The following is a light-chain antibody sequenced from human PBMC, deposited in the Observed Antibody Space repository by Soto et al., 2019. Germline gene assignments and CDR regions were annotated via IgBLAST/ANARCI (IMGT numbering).Light chain of an antibody. Sequence: EIVLTQSPGTLPLSPGERATLSCRASQSVSSTYLAWYQQKPGQAPRLLIYGASNRATGIPARFSGSGSGTDFTLTISSLEPEDFAVYYCQQRSSWPFTFGPGTKVDIK. CDR2: GAS. CDR1: QSVSSTY. CDR3: QQRSSWPFT. J-gene: IGKJ3*01. V-gene: IGKV3D-20*02.